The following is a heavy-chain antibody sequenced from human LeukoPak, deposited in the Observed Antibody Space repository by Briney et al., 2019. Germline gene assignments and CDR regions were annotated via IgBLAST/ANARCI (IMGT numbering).Heavy chain of an antibody. CDR1: GGSISSHY. V-gene: IGHV4-59*11. CDR2: MYYSGSI. J-gene: IGHJ4*02. Sequence: SETLSLTCTVSGGSISSHYWSWIRQPPGKGLEWIGNMYYSGSINYIPSLKSRVTISVDTSKNQFSLKLSSVTAADTVVYYCARRGLMVYATHRYFDYWGQGTLVTVSS. D-gene: IGHD2-8*01. CDR3: ARRGLMVYATHRYFDY.